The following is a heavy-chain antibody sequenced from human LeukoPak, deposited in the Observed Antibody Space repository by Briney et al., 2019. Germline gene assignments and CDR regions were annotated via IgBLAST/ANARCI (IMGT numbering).Heavy chain of an antibody. D-gene: IGHD3-10*01. CDR1: GGTFSSYA. CDR3: ARDRYYYGSGSYWTVDY. CDR2: IIPILGIA. V-gene: IGHV1-69*04. J-gene: IGHJ4*02. Sequence: SVKVSCKASGGTFSSYAISWVRQAPGQGLAWMGRIIPILGIANYAQKFQGRVTITADKSTSTAYMELSSLRSEDTAVYYCARDRYYYGSGSYWTVDYWGQGTLVTVSS.